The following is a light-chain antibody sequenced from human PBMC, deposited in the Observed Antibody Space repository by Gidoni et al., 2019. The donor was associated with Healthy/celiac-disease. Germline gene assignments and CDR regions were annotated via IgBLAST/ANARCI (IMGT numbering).Light chain of an antibody. V-gene: IGKV4-1*01. CDR1: QSVLYSSNNKNY. CDR3: QQYYSTSYT. CDR2: WAS. J-gene: IGKJ2*01. Sequence: DIVLPQPQASLAVSLGERATINCKSSQSVLYSSNNKNYLAWYQQKPGQPPKLLIYWASTRESGVPDRFSGSGSGTDFTLTISSLQAEDVAVYYCQQYYSTSYTFGQGTKLEIK.